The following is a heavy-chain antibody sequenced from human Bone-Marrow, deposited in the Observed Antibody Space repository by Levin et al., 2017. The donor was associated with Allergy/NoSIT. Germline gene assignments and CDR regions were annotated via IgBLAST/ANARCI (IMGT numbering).Heavy chain of an antibody. CDR1: GGSINNTNHY. CDR3: ARDETFNSWHVGWFDP. Sequence: SQTLSLTCTVSGGSINNTNHYWSWIRQPAGKGLEWIGRMFAGGAATYNRSLRSRVPISIDTSKNQFSLKLTSVTAADTAVYYYARDETFNSWHVGWFDPWGQGTLVTVSS. D-gene: IGHD6-13*01. CDR2: MFAGGAA. V-gene: IGHV4-61*02. J-gene: IGHJ5*02.